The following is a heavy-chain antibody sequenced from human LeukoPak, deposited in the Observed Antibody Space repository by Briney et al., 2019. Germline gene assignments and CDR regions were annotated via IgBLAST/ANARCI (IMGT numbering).Heavy chain of an antibody. J-gene: IGHJ4*02. D-gene: IGHD3-16*02. CDR1: GFTFSSYS. V-gene: IGHV3-21*01. CDR2: ISSGSSYI. CDR3: ARGQDDYVWGSYRYIPGDY. Sequence: GGSLRLSCAASGFTFSSYSMKWVRQAPGKGLEWVSSISSGSSYIYYADSVKGRFTVSRDNAKNSLYLQMNSLRVEDTAVYYCARGQDDYVWGSYRYIPGDYWGQGTLVTVSS.